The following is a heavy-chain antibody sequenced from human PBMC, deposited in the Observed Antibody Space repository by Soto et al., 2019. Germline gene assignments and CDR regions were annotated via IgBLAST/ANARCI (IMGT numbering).Heavy chain of an antibody. V-gene: IGHV3-9*01. CDR3: AISQDRGGRTTFIY. Sequence: GGSLRLSCVASGFTFDDNAMHWVRQAPEKGLEWVSGINWKSDIGYADSVKGRFTISRDNAENSLYLQMNSLRAEDTALYYCAISQDRGGRTTFIYWGQGTQVTSPQ. J-gene: IGHJ4*02. CDR1: GFTFDDNA. D-gene: IGHD3-16*01. CDR2: INWKSDI.